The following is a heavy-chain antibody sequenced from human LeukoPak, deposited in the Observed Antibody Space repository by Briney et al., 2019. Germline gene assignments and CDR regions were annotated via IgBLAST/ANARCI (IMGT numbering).Heavy chain of an antibody. V-gene: IGHV1-8*01. CDR3: AREVGDGSGYFAPSDP. Sequence: ASVKVSCKASGYTFTSYDINWVRQATGQGLEWVGWMNPNSGNTGYAQKFQGRVTMTRNTSKSTAYMELSSLRSEDTAVYYSAREVGDGSGYFAPSDPWGKETLVTVSS. J-gene: IGHJ5*02. D-gene: IGHD3-22*01. CDR1: GYTFTSYD. CDR2: MNPNSGNT.